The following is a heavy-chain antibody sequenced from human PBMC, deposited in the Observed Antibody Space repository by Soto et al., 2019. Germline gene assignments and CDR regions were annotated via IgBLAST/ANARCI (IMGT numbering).Heavy chain of an antibody. D-gene: IGHD3-22*01. V-gene: IGHV3-23*01. CDR3: AKWHTYYYDSRGFSGFDC. CDR1: GLTFSSYA. Sequence: EVQLLESGGGLVQPGGSLRLSCAASGLTFSSYAMTWVRQAPGKGPEWVSAMSGGGETTYYADSVKGRFTISRDNSRNTLYLQMNSLRADDSAAYYCAKWHTYYYDSRGFSGFDCWGRGTLVTVSS. CDR2: MSGGGETT. J-gene: IGHJ4*02.